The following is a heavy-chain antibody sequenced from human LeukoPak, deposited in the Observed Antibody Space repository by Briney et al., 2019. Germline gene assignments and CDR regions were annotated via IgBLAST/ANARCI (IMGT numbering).Heavy chain of an antibody. CDR1: GSTFGTYA. Sequence: GGSLRLSCAASGSTFGTYAMHWVRQAPGKGLEWVAVISYDGSNKYYADSVKGRFIISRDNSKNTLSLQMNSLRAEDTAVYYCAGRYYDILTGGREGFDYWGQGTLVTVSS. CDR2: ISYDGSNK. CDR3: AGRYYDILTGGREGFDY. J-gene: IGHJ4*02. V-gene: IGHV3-30*04. D-gene: IGHD3-9*01.